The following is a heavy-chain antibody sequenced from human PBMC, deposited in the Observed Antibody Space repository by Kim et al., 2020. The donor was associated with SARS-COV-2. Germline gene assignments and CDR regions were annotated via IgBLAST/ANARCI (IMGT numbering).Heavy chain of an antibody. CDR1: GYTFTSYA. Sequence: ASVKVSCKASGYTFTSYAMHWVRQAPGQRLEWMGWINAGNGNTKYSQKFQGRVTITRDTSASTAYMELSSLRSEDTAVYYCARDLFGYYDSSGHGLSEYWGQGTLVTVSS. CDR2: INAGNGNT. V-gene: IGHV1-3*01. J-gene: IGHJ4*02. D-gene: IGHD3-22*01. CDR3: ARDLFGYYDSSGHGLSEY.